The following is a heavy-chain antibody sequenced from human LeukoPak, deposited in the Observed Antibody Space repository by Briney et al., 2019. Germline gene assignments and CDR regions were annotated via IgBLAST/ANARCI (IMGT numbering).Heavy chain of an antibody. Sequence: ASVKVSCKASGGTFNSYAISWVRQAPGQGLEWMGGIIPIFGSANYAQKFQGRVTITADESTSTAYMELSSLRSEDTAVYYCARPDDSSGYYGPFDYWGQGTLVTVSS. V-gene: IGHV1-69*13. CDR1: GGTFNSYA. J-gene: IGHJ4*02. D-gene: IGHD3-22*01. CDR3: ARPDDSSGYYGPFDY. CDR2: IIPIFGSA.